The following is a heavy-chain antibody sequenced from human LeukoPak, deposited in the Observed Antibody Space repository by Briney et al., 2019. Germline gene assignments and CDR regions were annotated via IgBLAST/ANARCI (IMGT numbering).Heavy chain of an antibody. CDR2: ISGSGGST. Sequence: GGSLRLSCAASGFTFSSYAMSWVRQAPGKGLEWVSAISGSGGSTYYADSEKGRFTISRDNSKNTLYLQMNSLRAEDTAVYYCAKEIQFGELYYYYYGMDVWGKGTTVTVSS. J-gene: IGHJ6*04. V-gene: IGHV3-23*01. CDR3: AKEIQFGELYYYYYGMDV. D-gene: IGHD3-10*01. CDR1: GFTFSSYA.